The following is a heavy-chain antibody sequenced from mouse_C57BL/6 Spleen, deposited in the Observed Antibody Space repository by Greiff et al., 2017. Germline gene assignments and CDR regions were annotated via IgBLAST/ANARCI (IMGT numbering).Heavy chain of an antibody. V-gene: IGHV6-3*01. J-gene: IGHJ2*01. CDR3: TSIYYYGSSALDY. Sequence: EVQGVESGGGLVQPGGSMKLSCVASGFTFSNYWMTWVRQSPEKGLEWVAQIRLKFDNYATPSAVSVKGRFTISRDDSKSSVYLQMYNLRGEDTGIYYCTSIYYYGSSALDYWGQGTTLTVSS. D-gene: IGHD1-1*01. CDR2: IRLKFDNYAT. CDR1: GFTFSNYW.